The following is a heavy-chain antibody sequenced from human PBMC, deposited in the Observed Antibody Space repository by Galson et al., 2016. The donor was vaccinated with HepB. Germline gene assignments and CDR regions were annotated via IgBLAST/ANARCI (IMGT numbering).Heavy chain of an antibody. CDR2: INHSGST. V-gene: IGHV4-34*01. CDR1: GGSFSGYY. Sequence: SETLSLTCAMYGGSFSGYYWSCIRQPPGKGLERIGEINHSGSTNYNPSLKSRVTMSVDMSNNQFSLKLTSVTAADTAVYYCARRRSGNFYKGYLGYWGQGSLVSVSS. CDR3: ARRRSGNFYKGYLGY. D-gene: IGHD1-26*01. J-gene: IGHJ4*02.